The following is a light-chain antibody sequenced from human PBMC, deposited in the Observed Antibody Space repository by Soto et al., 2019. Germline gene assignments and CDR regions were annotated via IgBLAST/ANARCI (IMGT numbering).Light chain of an antibody. CDR3: QKYNSAPH. CDR1: QGISNY. J-gene: IGKJ3*01. CDR2: AAF. Sequence: DIQMTQSPSSLSASVGDRVTITCRASQGISNYLAWYQQKPGKVPKLLIYAAFVSQSWVPSRFSGSGSWTDFTPTISSLQPEDVATYYWQKYNSAPHFGPGTKVDIK. V-gene: IGKV1-27*01.